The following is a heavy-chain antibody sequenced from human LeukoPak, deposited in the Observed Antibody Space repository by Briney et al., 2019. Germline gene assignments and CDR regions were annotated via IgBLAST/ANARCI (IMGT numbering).Heavy chain of an antibody. CDR2: ISYDGSNQ. CDR3: ASTIFGVVDTYGMDV. CDR1: GFTFSSYG. V-gene: IGHV3-30*03. Sequence: GGSLRLSCAVSGFTFSSYGMHWVRQAPDKGLEWVAVISYDGSNQYYADSVKGRFTISRDNSKNTLYLQKNSLRAEDTAVYYCASTIFGVVDTYGMDVWGQGTTVTVSS. J-gene: IGHJ6*02. D-gene: IGHD3-3*01.